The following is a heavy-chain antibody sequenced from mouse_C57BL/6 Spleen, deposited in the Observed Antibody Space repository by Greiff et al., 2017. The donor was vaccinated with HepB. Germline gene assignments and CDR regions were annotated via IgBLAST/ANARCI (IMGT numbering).Heavy chain of an antibody. V-gene: IGHV1-81*01. CDR3: ARTPTAHATSAWFAY. J-gene: IGHJ3*01. CDR1: GYTFTSYG. CDR2: IYPRSGNT. Sequence: QVQLQQSGAELARPGASVKLSCKASGYTFTSYGISWVKQRTGQGLEWIGEIYPRSGNTYYTEKFKGKATLTADKASSTPYMELRSLTSEDSAVYFCARTPTAHATSAWFAYWCQGTLVTVSA. D-gene: IGHD3-2*02.